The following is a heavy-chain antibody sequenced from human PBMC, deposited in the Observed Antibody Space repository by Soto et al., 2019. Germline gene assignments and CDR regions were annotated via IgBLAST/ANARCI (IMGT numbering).Heavy chain of an antibody. Sequence: EEQLLESGGGLVQPGGSLRLSCVASGITFSDYAMSWVRQAPGKGLEWVSAISPSAAATYYADSVKGRFTISRDNSKNTLSLQMDSLRFEDTAVYYCVKENPVAVAGYWGQGTLVTVSS. D-gene: IGHD6-19*01. J-gene: IGHJ4*02. CDR2: ISPSAAAT. CDR3: VKENPVAVAGY. CDR1: GITFSDYA. V-gene: IGHV3-23*01.